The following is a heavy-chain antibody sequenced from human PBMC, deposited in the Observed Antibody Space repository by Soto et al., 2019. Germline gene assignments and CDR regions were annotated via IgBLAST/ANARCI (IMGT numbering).Heavy chain of an antibody. D-gene: IGHD2-15*01. Sequence: QVQLVESGGGVVQPGRSLRLSCAASGFTFSSYGMHWVRQAPGKGLEWVAVISYDGSNKYYADSVKGRFTISRDNSKNTLYLQMNSLRAEDTAVYYCAKGPRVVVVVAFDYWGQGTLVTVSS. CDR3: AKGPRVVVVVAFDY. V-gene: IGHV3-30*18. CDR1: GFTFSSYG. CDR2: ISYDGSNK. J-gene: IGHJ4*02.